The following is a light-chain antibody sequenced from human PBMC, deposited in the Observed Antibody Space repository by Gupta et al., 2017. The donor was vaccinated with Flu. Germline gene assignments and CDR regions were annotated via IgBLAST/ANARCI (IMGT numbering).Light chain of an antibody. V-gene: IGKV1-5*03. CDR1: QTINNY. CDR3: QQDDSFPT. CDR2: KAS. J-gene: IGKJ1*01. Sequence: DIQMTQSPSTLSASVGDRVTITCRASQTINNYLAWYQQRPGKAPKLLISKASTLESGVPSRFSGTGSGTEFTLTISSLQPDDFATYYCQQDDSFPTFGQGTTVEIK.